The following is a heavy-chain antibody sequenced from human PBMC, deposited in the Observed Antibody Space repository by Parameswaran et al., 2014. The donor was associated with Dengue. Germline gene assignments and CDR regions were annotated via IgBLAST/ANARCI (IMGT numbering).Heavy chain of an antibody. CDR2: IYWDDDK. J-gene: IGHJ5*02. CDR3: AHIERQPDYGDYLGDYGWFDP. CDR1: GFSLSTSGVG. V-gene: IGHV2-5*02. D-gene: IGHD4-17*01. Sequence: LPGSGPTLVKPTQTLTLTCTFSGFSLSTSGVGVGWIRQPPGKALEWLALIYWDDDKRYSPSLKSRLTITKDTSKNQVVPTMTNMDPVDTATYYCAHIERQPDYGDYLGDYGWFDPWGQGTLVTGLL.